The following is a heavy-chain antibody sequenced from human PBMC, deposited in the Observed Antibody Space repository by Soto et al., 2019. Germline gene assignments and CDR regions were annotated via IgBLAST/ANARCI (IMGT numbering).Heavy chain of an antibody. CDR2: ISGSGGST. CDR1: GFTFSSYA. V-gene: IGHV3-23*01. D-gene: IGHD3-10*01. Sequence: EVQLLESGGGLVQPGGSLRLSCAASGFTFSSYAMSWVRQAPGKGLEWVSAISGSGGSTYYADSVKGRFTISRDNSKNTLYLQMNSLRAEDTAVNYCAKDRRITMVRGAHFDYWGQGTLVTVSS. J-gene: IGHJ4*02. CDR3: AKDRRITMVRGAHFDY.